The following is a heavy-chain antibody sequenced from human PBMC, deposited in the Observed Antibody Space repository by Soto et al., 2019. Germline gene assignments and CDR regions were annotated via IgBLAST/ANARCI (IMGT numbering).Heavy chain of an antibody. D-gene: IGHD6-6*01. CDR2: IYYSGST. V-gene: IGHV4-59*08. Sequence: SETLSLTCTVSGGSISSYYWSWIRQPPGKGLEWIGYIYYSGSTNYNPSLKSRVTISVDTSKNQFSLKLSSVTAADTAVYYCARQGIAARGGAFDIWGQGTMVTVSS. CDR1: GGSISSYY. CDR3: ARQGIAARGGAFDI. J-gene: IGHJ3*02.